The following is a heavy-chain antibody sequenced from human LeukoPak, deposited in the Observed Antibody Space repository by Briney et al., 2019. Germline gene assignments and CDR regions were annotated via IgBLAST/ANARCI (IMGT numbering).Heavy chain of an antibody. CDR1: GYTFTSYY. D-gene: IGHD3-22*01. CDR2: INPSGGST. J-gene: IGHJ3*02. V-gene: IGHV1-46*01. CDR3: ARRYYDSSGYYYDAFDI. Sequence: GASVKVSCKASGYTFTSYYMHWVRQAPGQGLERMGIINPSGGSTSYAQKFQGRVTMTRDTSTSTVYMELSSLRSEDTAVYYCARRYYDSSGYYYDAFDIWGQGTMVTVSS.